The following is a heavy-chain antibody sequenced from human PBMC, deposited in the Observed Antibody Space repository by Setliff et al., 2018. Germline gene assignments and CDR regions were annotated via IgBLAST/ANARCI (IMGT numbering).Heavy chain of an antibody. CDR3: ARGRSNFWGYYFDY. D-gene: IGHD3-3*01. V-gene: IGHV4-34*01. J-gene: IGHJ4*02. CDR2: INHSGST. Sequence: TLSLTCAVYGGSFSGYYWSWIRQPPGKGLEWIGEINHSGSTNYNPPLKSRVTISVDTSKNQFSLKLSSVTAADTAVYYCARGRSNFWGYYFDYWGQGTLVTVSS. CDR1: GGSFSGYY.